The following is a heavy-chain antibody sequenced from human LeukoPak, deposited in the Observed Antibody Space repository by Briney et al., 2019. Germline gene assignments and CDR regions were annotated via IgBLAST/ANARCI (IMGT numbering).Heavy chain of an antibody. CDR2: VYYTGGT. J-gene: IGHJ6*03. V-gene: IGHV4-59*01. D-gene: IGHD5-12*01. CDR1: GGSISNYY. CDR3: ARTTEGYAGGPGYSYYYYMDV. Sequence: SETLSLTCTVSGGSISNYYWSWIRQSPAKELEWIGYVYYTGGTNYNPFLKSRVTISLDTSKNQFSLNVRSVTAADTAVYYCARTTEGYAGGPGYSYYYYMDVWGKGTTVTISS.